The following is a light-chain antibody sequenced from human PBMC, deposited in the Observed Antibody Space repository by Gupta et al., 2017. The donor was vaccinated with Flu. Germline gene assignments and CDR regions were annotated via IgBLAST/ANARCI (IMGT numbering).Light chain of an antibody. V-gene: IGLV2-14*03. Sequence: QSALTQPASVSGSPGQSITISCTGTSSNVGRYNYVSWYQQQPGTEPKLMIVDVSNRPSGGFNRFSGSKSGTTDSMTISGLQAEDECYYYCSSYTSRNSVVFGGGTKLTVL. CDR2: DVS. CDR1: SSNVGRYNY. J-gene: IGLJ3*02. CDR3: SSYTSRNSVV.